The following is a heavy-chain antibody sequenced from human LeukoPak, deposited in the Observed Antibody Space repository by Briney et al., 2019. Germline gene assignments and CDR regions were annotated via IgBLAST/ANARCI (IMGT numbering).Heavy chain of an antibody. Sequence: SETLSLTCSVSGGSISSGSYYWGWIRQPPGKGLEWIGSIFYTGSTYDNPSLKSRVTISLDTSKNQFSLKLTSVTAADTALYYCMRIREPRGLGDPGTRRPGHYMDVWGKGTTVTVSS. CDR3: MRIREPRGLGDPGTRRPGHYMDV. CDR1: GGSISSGSYY. V-gene: IGHV4-39*07. D-gene: IGHD6-13*01. CDR2: IFYTGST. J-gene: IGHJ6*03.